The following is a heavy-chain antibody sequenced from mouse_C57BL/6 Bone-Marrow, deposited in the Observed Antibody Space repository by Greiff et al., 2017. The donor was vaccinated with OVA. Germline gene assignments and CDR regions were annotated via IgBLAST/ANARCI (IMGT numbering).Heavy chain of an antibody. V-gene: IGHV2-3*01. CDR2: IWGDGST. J-gene: IGHJ4*01. CDR3: AKIDEGYAMDY. Sequence: QVQLKQSGPGLVAPSQSLSITCTVSGFSLTSYGVSWVRQPPGTGLEWLGVIWGDGSTNYHSALISRLSISKDNSKSQGFLKLNRLQTDDTATYYGAKIDEGYAMDYWGQGTSVTVSS. CDR1: GFSLTSYG.